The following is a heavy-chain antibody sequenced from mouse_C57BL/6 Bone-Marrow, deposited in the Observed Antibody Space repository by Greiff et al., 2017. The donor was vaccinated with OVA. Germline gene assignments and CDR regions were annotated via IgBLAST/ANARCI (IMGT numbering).Heavy chain of an antibody. CDR2: INPGSGGT. V-gene: IGHV1-54*01. CDR1: GYAFTNYL. J-gene: IGHJ2*01. D-gene: IGHD4-1*01. Sequence: QVHVKQSGAELVRPGTSVKVSCKASGYAFTNYLIEWVKQRPGQGLEWIGVINPGSGGTTYNEKFKGKATLTADKSSSTAYMQLSSLTSEDSAVYFCARELGPLFDYWGQGTTLTVSS. CDR3: ARELGPLFDY.